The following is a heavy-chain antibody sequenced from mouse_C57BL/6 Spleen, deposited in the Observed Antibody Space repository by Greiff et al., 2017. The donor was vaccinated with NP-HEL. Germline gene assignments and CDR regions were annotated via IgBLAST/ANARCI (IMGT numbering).Heavy chain of an antibody. Sequence: VQLQQSGAELVKPGASVKLSCTASGFTIKDYYMHWVKQRPEQGLEWIGRIDPEDGETKYAPKFQGKATITADTASKTAYLQLSSLTSEDTAVYYCAYGSSYVGYFDVWGTGTTVTVSS. CDR2: IDPEDGET. CDR1: GFTIKDYY. D-gene: IGHD1-1*01. CDR3: AYGSSYVGYFDV. V-gene: IGHV14-2*01. J-gene: IGHJ1*03.